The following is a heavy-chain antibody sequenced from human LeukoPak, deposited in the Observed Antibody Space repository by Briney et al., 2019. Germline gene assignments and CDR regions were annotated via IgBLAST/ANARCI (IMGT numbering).Heavy chain of an antibody. Sequence: ASVKVSCKASGYTFTGYYMHWVRQAPGQGLEWMGWINPDSGGTNYAQKFQGWVTMTRDTSITTVYMELSRLRSDVTAVYYCARGGTYSSSGGDFDYWGQGTLVTFSS. CDR3: ARGGTYSSSGGDFDY. D-gene: IGHD6-13*01. CDR1: GYTFTGYY. CDR2: INPDSGGT. V-gene: IGHV1-2*04. J-gene: IGHJ4*02.